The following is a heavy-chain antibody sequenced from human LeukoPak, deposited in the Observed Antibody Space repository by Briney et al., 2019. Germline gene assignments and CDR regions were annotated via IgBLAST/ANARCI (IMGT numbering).Heavy chain of an antibody. D-gene: IGHD4-23*01. J-gene: IGHJ4*02. Sequence: GGTLRLSCAASGFTFSSYGMSWVRQAPGKGLEWVSAISGSGGSTYYADSVKGWFTISRDNSKNTLYLQMNSLRAEDTAVYYCAKAQTTVVTRSLDYWGQGTLVTVSS. CDR2: ISGSGGST. V-gene: IGHV3-23*01. CDR1: GFTFSSYG. CDR3: AKAQTTVVTRSLDY.